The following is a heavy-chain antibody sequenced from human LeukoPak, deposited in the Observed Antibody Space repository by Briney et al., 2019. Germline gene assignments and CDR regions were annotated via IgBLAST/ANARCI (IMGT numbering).Heavy chain of an antibody. CDR3: ARKFRYYDSSGYYVDY. V-gene: IGHV4-59*08. CDR2: IYYSGST. Sequence: PSETLSLTCTVSGGSISSYYWSWIRQPPGKGLEWIGYIYYSGSTYCNPSFKSRITMSVDSSKNQFSLNLSSVTAADTAVYYCARKFRYYDSSGYYVDYWGQGTLVTVSS. CDR1: GGSISSYY. D-gene: IGHD3-22*01. J-gene: IGHJ4*02.